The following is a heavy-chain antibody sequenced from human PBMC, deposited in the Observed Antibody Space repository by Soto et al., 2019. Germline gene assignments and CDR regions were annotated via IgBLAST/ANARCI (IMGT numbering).Heavy chain of an antibody. CDR2: IGGSGGGT. V-gene: IGHV3-23*01. CDR1: GFTFSSYA. J-gene: IGHJ3*02. CDR3: ARVANIEDAFDI. Sequence: GGSLRLSCAASGFTFSSYAMSWVRQAPGKGLEWVSSIGGSGGGTFYAESVEGRFTISRDISTNTLFLQMKSLRIEDTAMYYCARVANIEDAFDIWGQGTMVTVSS.